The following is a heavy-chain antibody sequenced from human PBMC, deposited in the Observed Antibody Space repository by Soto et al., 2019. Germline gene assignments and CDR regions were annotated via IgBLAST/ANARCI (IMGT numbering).Heavy chain of an antibody. J-gene: IGHJ4*02. CDR3: ARTNPGTTPNQNDE. CDR2: IYYSGST. CDR1: GGSVSSGSYY. D-gene: IGHD2-8*01. V-gene: IGHV4-61*01. Sequence: SETLSLTCTVSGGSVSSGSYYWSWIRQPPGKGLEWIGYIYYSGSTNYNPSLKSRVTISVDTSKNQFSLKLSSVTAADTAVYYCARTNPGTTPNQNDEWGKGNLVPV.